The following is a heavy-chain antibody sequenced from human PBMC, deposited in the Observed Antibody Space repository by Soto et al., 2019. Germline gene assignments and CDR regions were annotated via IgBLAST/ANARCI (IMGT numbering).Heavy chain of an antibody. D-gene: IGHD2-15*01. CDR3: ARQGAAPAFDI. J-gene: IGHJ3*02. V-gene: IGHV3-21*05. CDR1: GFTFSSYW. CDR2: INSSSSYI. Sequence: PGGSLRLSCAASGFTFSSYWMSWVRQAPGKGLEWVSYINSSSSYIYYADSVKGRFTISRDNAKNSLYLQMNSLRAEDTAVYYCARQGAAPAFDIWGQGTMVTVSS.